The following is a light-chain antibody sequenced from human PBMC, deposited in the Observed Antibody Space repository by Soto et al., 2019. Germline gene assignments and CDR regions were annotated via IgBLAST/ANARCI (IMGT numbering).Light chain of an antibody. V-gene: IGKV1-39*01. J-gene: IGKJ2*01. Sequence: IQMTQSPSSLSASVGDSVTVTCRASQSINIYLNWYQQKPGKAPTLLIYGASSLQSGVTSRFTGGGSRTDFNLPISSLQPEDFTTYYCQQSYRSPYTFGQGTKLEIK. CDR1: QSINIY. CDR3: QQSYRSPYT. CDR2: GAS.